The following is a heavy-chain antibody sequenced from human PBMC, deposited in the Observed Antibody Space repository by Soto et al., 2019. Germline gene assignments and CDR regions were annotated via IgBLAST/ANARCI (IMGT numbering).Heavy chain of an antibody. Sequence: QITLKESGPTLVKPTQTLTLTCTFSGFSLSTSGVGVGWIRQPPGKALEWLALIYWDDDKRYSPSLKSRLTIPKHTSTNQXVLTMTNMDPVDTATYYCAHRGRYYYDSSGYTFDPWGQGTLVTVSS. V-gene: IGHV2-5*02. CDR3: AHRGRYYYDSSGYTFDP. D-gene: IGHD3-22*01. CDR2: IYWDDDK. CDR1: GFSLSTSGVG. J-gene: IGHJ5*02.